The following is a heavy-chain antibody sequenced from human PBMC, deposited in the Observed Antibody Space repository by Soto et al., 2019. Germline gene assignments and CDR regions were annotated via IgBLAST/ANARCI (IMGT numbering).Heavy chain of an antibody. J-gene: IGHJ4*02. V-gene: IGHV3-30*18. D-gene: IGHD3-22*01. CDR1: GFTFSRSA. Sequence: GGSLRLSCAASGFTFSRSAMHWVRQAPGKGLEWVALISYDGITKSSADSVRGRFTISRDNSKNTLYLQMNNLRAEDTAVYYCAKDSYYYESSGFHYASYFDSWGQGALVTV. CDR3: AKDSYYYESSGFHYASYFDS. CDR2: ISYDGITK.